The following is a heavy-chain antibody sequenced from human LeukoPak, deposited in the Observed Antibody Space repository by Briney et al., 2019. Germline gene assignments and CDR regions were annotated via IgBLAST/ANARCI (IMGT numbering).Heavy chain of an antibody. J-gene: IGHJ4*02. D-gene: IGHD6-19*01. CDR2: IYYSGST. Sequence: QPSETLSLTCTVSGGSISSSSYYWGWIRQPPGKGLEWIGSIYYSGSTYYNPSLKSRVTISVDTSKNQFSLKLSSVTAADTAVYYCARDTWLAFDYWGQGTLVTVSS. V-gene: IGHV4-39*07. CDR1: GGSISSSSYY. CDR3: ARDTWLAFDY.